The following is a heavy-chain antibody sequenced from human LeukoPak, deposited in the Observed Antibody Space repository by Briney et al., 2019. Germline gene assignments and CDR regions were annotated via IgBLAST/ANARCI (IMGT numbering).Heavy chain of an antibody. J-gene: IGHJ4*02. V-gene: IGHV3-23*01. Sequence: SGGSLRLSCAASGFTFSKYAMNWVRQAPGKGLEWVSVISGSGGSTYYADSVKGRFTISRDNSKNTLFLQMNSLRAEDTAVYYCAKGSVAAVVTFIDFWGQGTLVTVSS. D-gene: IGHD6-13*01. CDR3: AKGSVAAVVTFIDF. CDR2: ISGSGGST. CDR1: GFTFSKYA.